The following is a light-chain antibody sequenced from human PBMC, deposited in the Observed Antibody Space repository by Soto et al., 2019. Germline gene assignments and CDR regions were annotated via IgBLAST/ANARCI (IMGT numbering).Light chain of an antibody. CDR1: SSNIGSNY. J-gene: IGLJ1*01. CDR3: AAWDDSLSGSFV. V-gene: IGLV1-47*02. CDR2: GNY. Sequence: QSVLTQPPSASGTPGQRVTISCSGSSSNIGSNYVYWYQQLPGTAPKLLIYGNYQRPSGVPDRFSGSKSGTSATLAISRLRSEDEADYFCAAWDDSLSGSFVFATGTKVTVL.